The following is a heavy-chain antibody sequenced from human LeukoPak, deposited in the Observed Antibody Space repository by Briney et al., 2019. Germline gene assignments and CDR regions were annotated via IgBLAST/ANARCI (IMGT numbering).Heavy chain of an antibody. Sequence: GRSLRLSCAASGFTFSSYAMPWVRQAPGKGLEWVAVISYDGSNKYYADSVKGRFTISRDNSKNTLYLQMNSLRAEDTAVYYCARDGPYSSGWYGDYWGQGTLVTVSS. D-gene: IGHD6-19*01. CDR3: ARDGPYSSGWYGDY. CDR2: ISYDGSNK. J-gene: IGHJ4*02. V-gene: IGHV3-30-3*01. CDR1: GFTFSSYA.